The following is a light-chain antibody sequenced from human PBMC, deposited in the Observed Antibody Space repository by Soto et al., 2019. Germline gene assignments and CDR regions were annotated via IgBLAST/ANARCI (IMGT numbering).Light chain of an antibody. J-gene: IGLJ2*01. CDR2: EVS. Sequence: QSVLTQPASVSGSVGQSITISSTGSRSDIGDYGYVSWYQQHPGKDPKLMIFEVSNRRSGVSNRFSGSKSGNTASLTISGLQAEDEADYYCSSYSSSNSFLFGGGTERTVL. CDR1: RSDIGDYGY. V-gene: IGLV2-14*01. CDR3: SSYSSSNSFL.